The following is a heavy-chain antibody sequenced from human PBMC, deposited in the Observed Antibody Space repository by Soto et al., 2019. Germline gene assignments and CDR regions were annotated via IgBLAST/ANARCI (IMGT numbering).Heavy chain of an antibody. CDR1: GFTFSDYY. CDR2: MTNSGGTI. D-gene: IGHD1-1*01. Sequence: QVQLVESGGGLVKPGGSLRLSCAASGFTFSDYYMSWIRQAPGKGLEWVSYMTNSGGTIYYADSVKGRFTISRDNAKKSLYLQMNSLRAEDTAVYYCARAGGYWNPRGFDSWGQGTLVTVSS. CDR3: ARAGGYWNPRGFDS. J-gene: IGHJ4*02. V-gene: IGHV3-11*01.